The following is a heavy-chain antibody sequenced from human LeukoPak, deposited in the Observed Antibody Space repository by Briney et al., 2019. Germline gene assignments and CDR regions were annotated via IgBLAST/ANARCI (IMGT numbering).Heavy chain of an antibody. V-gene: IGHV3-48*04. D-gene: IGHD3-22*01. CDR1: GFTFSSYS. CDR2: ISSSSSTI. CDR3: AREAPGYYDSSGYYY. J-gene: IGHJ4*02. Sequence: GSLRLSCAASGFTFSSYSMNWVRQAPGKGLEWVSYISSSSSTIYYADSVKGRFTISRDNAKNSLYLQMNSLRAEDTAVYYCAREAPGYYDSSGYYYWGQGTLVTVSS.